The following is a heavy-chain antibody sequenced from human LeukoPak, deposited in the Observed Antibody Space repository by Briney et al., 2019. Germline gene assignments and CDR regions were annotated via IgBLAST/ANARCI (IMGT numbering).Heavy chain of an antibody. CDR3: ASTGRSGFDYYYYYYMDV. CDR1: GYTFTGYY. D-gene: IGHD3-22*01. CDR2: INPNSGGT. Sequence: ASVKVSCKASGYTFTGYYMHWVRQAPGQGLEWMGWINPNSGGTNYAQKFQGRVTMTRDTSISTAYMELSRLRSDDTAVYYCASTGRSGFDYYYYYYMDVWGKGTTVTISS. V-gene: IGHV1-2*02. J-gene: IGHJ6*03.